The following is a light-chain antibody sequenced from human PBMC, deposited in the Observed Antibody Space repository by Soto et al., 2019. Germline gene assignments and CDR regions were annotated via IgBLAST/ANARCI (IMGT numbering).Light chain of an antibody. V-gene: IGLV2-11*01. CDR1: SSDVGGYNY. Sequence: QSVLTQPRSVSGSPGQSVTISCTGTSSDVGGYNYVSWYQQYSGKAPKVMIYDVSKWPSGVPDRFSGSKSGNTASLTISGLQAEDEADYYCCSYAASNTFVFGTGTKLTVL. J-gene: IGLJ1*01. CDR2: DVS. CDR3: CSYAASNTFV.